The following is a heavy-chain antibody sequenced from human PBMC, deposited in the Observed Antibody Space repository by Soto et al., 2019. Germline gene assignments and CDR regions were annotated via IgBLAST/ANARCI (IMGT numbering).Heavy chain of an antibody. J-gene: IGHJ4*02. Sequence: QVQLQESGPGLVKPSQTLSLTCTVSGGSISSGGYYWSWIRQHPGKGLEWIGYIYYSGSTYHNPSLKSRVTLSVDTSKNQFSLKLSSVTAADTAVYYCARSSTSANYFDYWGQGTLVTVSS. CDR3: ARSSTSANYFDY. CDR1: GGSISSGGYY. D-gene: IGHD2-2*01. V-gene: IGHV4-31*03. CDR2: IYYSGST.